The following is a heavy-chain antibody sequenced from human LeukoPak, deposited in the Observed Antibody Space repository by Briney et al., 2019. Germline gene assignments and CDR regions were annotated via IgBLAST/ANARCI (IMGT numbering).Heavy chain of an antibody. CDR2: INPSGGST. J-gene: IGHJ4*02. V-gene: IGHV1-46*01. CDR3: ARGELRFKEFDY. CDR1: GYTFTSYY. D-gene: IGHD3-3*01. Sequence: ASVKVSCKASGYTFTSYYMHWVRQAPGQGLEGMGIINPSGGSTSYAQKFQGRVTMTRDTSTSTVYMELSSLSSEDTAVYYCARGELRFKEFDYWGQGTLVTVSS.